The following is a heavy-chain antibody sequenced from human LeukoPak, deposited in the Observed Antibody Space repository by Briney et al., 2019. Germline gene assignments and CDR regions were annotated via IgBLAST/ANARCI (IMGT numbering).Heavy chain of an antibody. CDR2: LNHSGST. D-gene: IGHD2-2*02. CDR3: ARGSRFVVVPAAIPSVGY. Sequence: SETLSLTCAVYGGSFSGYYWSCIRHPPGQGLEWRGELNHSGSTNYNPSLKSRVTISVDTSKTQFSLKLSSVTAAGTAVYYCARGSRFVVVPAAIPSVGYWGQGTLVTVSS. V-gene: IGHV4-34*01. CDR1: GGSFSGYY. J-gene: IGHJ4*02.